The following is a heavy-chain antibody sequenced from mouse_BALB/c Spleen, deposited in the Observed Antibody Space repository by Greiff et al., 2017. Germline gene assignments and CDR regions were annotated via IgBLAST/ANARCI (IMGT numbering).Heavy chain of an antibody. CDR3: ARGEGDAWFAY. Sequence: EVQVVESGGGLVKPGGSRKLSCAASGFTFSSFGMHWVRQAPEKGLEWVAYISSGSSTIYYADTVKGRFTISRDNPKNTLFLQMTSLRSEDTAMYYCARGEGDAWFAYWGQGTLVTVSA. CDR1: GFTFSSFG. V-gene: IGHV5-17*02. CDR2: ISSGSSTI. J-gene: IGHJ3*01.